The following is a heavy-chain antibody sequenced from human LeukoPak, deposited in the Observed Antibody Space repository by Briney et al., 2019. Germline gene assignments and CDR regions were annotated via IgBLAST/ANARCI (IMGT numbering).Heavy chain of an antibody. D-gene: IGHD2-15*01. J-gene: IGHJ4*02. CDR3: ARDSYCSGGSCYYDY. V-gene: IGHV3-48*03. Sequence: GGSLRLSCAASGFTVRSYEMNWVRQAPGKGLEWVSYISSSGSTIYYADSVKGRFTISRDNAKNSLYLQMNSLRAEDTAVYYCARDSYCSGGSCYYDYWGQGTLITVSS. CDR1: GFTVRSYE. CDR2: ISSSGSTI.